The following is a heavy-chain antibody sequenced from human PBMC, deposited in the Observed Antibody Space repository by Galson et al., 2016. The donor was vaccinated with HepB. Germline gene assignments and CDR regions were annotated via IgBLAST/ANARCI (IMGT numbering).Heavy chain of an antibody. J-gene: IGHJ4*02. CDR1: GFTFKKYG. CDR3: ARDGPNYNYDF. V-gene: IGHV3-48*04. Sequence: SLRLSCAASGFTFKKYGFNWVRLTPGKGLEWLPYIEGYSKIIRYTDSVRGRFTVSRDNAKNSVYLQLSGLRVEDTAIYYCARDGPNYNYDFWGQGTLVTVFS. D-gene: IGHD5-24*01. CDR2: IEGYSKII.